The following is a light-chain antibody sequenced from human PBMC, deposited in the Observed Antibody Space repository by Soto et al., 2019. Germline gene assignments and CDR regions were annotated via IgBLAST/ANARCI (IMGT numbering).Light chain of an antibody. J-gene: IGKJ1*01. CDR1: QSLTSSY. Sequence: EIVLTQSPGTLSLSPGERATLSCRASQSLTSSYLAWYQQKPGQAPSILIYGASSRATGIPDRFNGSVSGTDFTLIISRLEPEDFAVYYRQHYDGSPRTFGQGNKVAIK. CDR2: GAS. V-gene: IGKV3-20*01. CDR3: QHYDGSPRT.